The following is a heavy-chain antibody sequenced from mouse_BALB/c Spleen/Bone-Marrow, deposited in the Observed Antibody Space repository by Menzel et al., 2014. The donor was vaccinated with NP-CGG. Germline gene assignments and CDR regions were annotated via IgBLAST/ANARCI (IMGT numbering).Heavy chain of an antibody. CDR3: ARGGNDLDY. D-gene: IGHD2-3*01. J-gene: IGHJ2*01. CDR1: GFTFTDYY. V-gene: IGHV7-3*02. CDR2: IRNKANGYTT. Sequence: VQLQQSGGGLVQPGGSLRLPCATSGFTFTDYYMSWVRQPPGEALEWLGFIRNKANGYTTEYSASVKGRFTISRDNSQSILYLQMNTLRAEDSATYYCARGGNDLDYWGQGTTLTVSS.